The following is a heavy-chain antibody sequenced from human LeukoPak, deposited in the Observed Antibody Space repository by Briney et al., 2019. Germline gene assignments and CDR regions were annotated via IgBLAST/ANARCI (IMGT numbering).Heavy chain of an antibody. CDR2: IKQDGSEK. J-gene: IGHJ6*02. CDR3: ARELIVAAGVYGMDV. Sequence: GGSLRLSCVVSGFTFNRCWMNWVRQAPGKGLEWVANIKQDGSEKYYVDSVKGRFTISRDNAKNSLYLQMNSLRAEDTAVYYCARELIVAAGVYGMDVWGQGTTVTVSS. D-gene: IGHD6-13*01. V-gene: IGHV3-7*03. CDR1: GFTFNRCW.